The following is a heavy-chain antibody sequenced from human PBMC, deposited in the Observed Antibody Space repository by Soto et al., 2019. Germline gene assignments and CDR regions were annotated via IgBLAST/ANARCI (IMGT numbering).Heavy chain of an antibody. Sequence: PSQTLSLTCAISGDSVSSNSAAWNWIRQSPSRGLEWLGRTYYRSKWYNDYAVSVKSRITINPDTSKNQFSLQLNSVTPEDTAVYYCASNLGSAGTGYYGMDVWGQGTTVTVSS. D-gene: IGHD6-13*01. CDR3: ASNLGSAGTGYYGMDV. J-gene: IGHJ6*02. CDR2: TYYRSKWYN. V-gene: IGHV6-1*01. CDR1: GDSVSSNSAA.